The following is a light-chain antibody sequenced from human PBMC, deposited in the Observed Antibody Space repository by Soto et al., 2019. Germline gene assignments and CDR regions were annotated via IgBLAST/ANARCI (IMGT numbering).Light chain of an antibody. Sequence: DIQMTQSPSTLSASVGDRVTITCRASQSISSRLAWYQQKPGKAPKLLIYDASSLESGVPSRFSGSGSGTEFTLASSSLQPDDFATYYCQQYNTVSYTFGRGTKLDSK. CDR2: DAS. CDR3: QQYNTVSYT. J-gene: IGKJ2*01. CDR1: QSISSR. V-gene: IGKV1-5*01.